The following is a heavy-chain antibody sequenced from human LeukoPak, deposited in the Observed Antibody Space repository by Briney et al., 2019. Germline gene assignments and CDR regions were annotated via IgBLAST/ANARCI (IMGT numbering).Heavy chain of an antibody. CDR1: GGSISSYY. Sequence: SETLSLTCTVSGGSISSYYWSWIRQPPGKGLEWIGHIYYSGSTNYNPSLKSRVTISVDTSKNQFSLKLSSVTAADTAVYYCARENQIWDWFDPWGQGTLVTVSS. CDR2: IYYSGST. V-gene: IGHV4-59*01. D-gene: IGHD3-16*01. CDR3: ARENQIWDWFDP. J-gene: IGHJ5*02.